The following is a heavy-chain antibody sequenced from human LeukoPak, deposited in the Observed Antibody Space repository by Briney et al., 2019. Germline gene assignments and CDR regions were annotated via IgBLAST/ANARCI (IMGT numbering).Heavy chain of an antibody. Sequence: ASVKVSCRASGYTFTSYGISWVRQAPGQGLEWMGWISAYNGNTNYAQKLQGRVTMTTDTSTSTACMELRSLRSDDTAVYYCARDGGHDFWSGYQNYYFDYWGQGTLVTVSS. J-gene: IGHJ4*02. D-gene: IGHD3-3*01. V-gene: IGHV1-18*01. CDR3: ARDGGHDFWSGYQNYYFDY. CDR1: GYTFTSYG. CDR2: ISAYNGNT.